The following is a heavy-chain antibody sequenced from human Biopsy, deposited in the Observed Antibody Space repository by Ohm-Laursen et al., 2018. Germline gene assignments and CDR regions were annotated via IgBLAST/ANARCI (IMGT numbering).Heavy chain of an antibody. CDR3: ARGSNEYGGLYFPH. Sequence: SETLSLTCTVSGGSITGHYWTWIRQPPGKGLEWIGHISHTGYTSYNSFLKSRVTISLDTSRKHFSQRLTSLAAADTAVYYCARGSNEYGGLYFPHWGQGTLVTVSS. V-gene: IGHV4-59*11. J-gene: IGHJ4*02. CDR1: GGSITGHY. CDR2: ISHTGYT. D-gene: IGHD4-23*01.